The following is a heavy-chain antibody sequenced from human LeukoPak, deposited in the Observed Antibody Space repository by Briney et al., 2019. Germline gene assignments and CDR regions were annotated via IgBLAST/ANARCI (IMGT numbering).Heavy chain of an antibody. Sequence: PGGSLRLSCAASGFTFSSYSMNWVRHAPGKGLEWVSSISSSSSYIYYADSVKGRFTISRDNAKNSLYLQMNSLRAEDTAVYYCARGYRDTAMVTPFDYWGQGTLVTVSS. CDR2: ISSSSSYI. CDR3: ARGYRDTAMVTPFDY. J-gene: IGHJ4*02. CDR1: GFTFSSYS. D-gene: IGHD5-18*01. V-gene: IGHV3-21*01.